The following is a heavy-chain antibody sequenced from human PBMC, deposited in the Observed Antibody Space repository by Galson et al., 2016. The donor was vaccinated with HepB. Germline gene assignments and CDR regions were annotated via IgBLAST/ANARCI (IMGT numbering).Heavy chain of an antibody. CDR1: GYSFTSYW. D-gene: IGHD3-10*01. CDR2: IYPGDSNS. Sequence: QSGAEVKKPGESVKISCKGSGYSFTSYWIVWVRQMPGKGLECMGAIYPGDSNSKYSPSFQGQVTMSADKSISTAYLQWSSLKASDTAIYYCARHVGWRSWSGAFDIWGQGTMVTVSS. J-gene: IGHJ3*02. V-gene: IGHV5-51*01. CDR3: ARHVGWRSWSGAFDI.